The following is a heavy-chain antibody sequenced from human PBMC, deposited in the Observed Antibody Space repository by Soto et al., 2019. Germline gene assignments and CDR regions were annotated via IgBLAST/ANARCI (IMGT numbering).Heavy chain of an antibody. J-gene: IGHJ2*01. CDR1: GFTFDDYA. CDR3: AKELSTVTIDWYFDL. D-gene: IGHD4-17*01. V-gene: IGHV3-9*01. CDR2: ISWNSGSI. Sequence: EVQLVESGGGLVQPGRSLRLSCAASGFTFDDYAMHWVRQAPGKGLEWVSGISWNSGSIGYADSVKARFTISRDNAKNSLYLQMNSLRAEDTALYYCAKELSTVTIDWYFDLWGRGTLVTVSS.